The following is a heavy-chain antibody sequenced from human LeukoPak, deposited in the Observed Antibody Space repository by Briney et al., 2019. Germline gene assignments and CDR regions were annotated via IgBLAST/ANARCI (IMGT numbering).Heavy chain of an antibody. Sequence: PPSETLPLTCAVYGGSFSGYYWSWVRQAPGKGLEWVAAIVGSGHRAHADSGKGRFTISRDNSKNTLYLQMNSLRAEDTAVYYCTKGTGAAAGPDRGIHWGQGTLVTVSS. CDR2: IVGSGHRA. J-gene: IGHJ4*02. CDR1: GGSFSGYY. V-gene: IGHV3-23*01. CDR3: TKGTGAAAGPDRGIH. D-gene: IGHD6-13*01.